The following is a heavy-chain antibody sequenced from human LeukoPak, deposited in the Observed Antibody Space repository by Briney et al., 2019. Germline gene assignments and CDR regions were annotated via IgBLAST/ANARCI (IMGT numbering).Heavy chain of an antibody. J-gene: IGHJ4*02. CDR1: GFSVSAYW. Sequence: PRGSLRLSCAASGFSVSAYWISWVRHAPAKGLEWLAKINEAGSEKPYVDSVKGRFTISRDNAKNSLYLEMNSLRAEDTAVYYCASRHRESGSYFVYWGQGTLVTVSS. CDR3: ASRHRESGSYFVY. D-gene: IGHD1-26*01. CDR2: INEAGSEK. V-gene: IGHV3-7*01.